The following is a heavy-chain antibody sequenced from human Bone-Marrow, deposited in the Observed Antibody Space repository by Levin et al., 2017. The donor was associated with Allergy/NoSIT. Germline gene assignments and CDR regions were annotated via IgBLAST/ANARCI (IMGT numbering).Heavy chain of an antibody. D-gene: IGHD2-21*02. CDR3: ARWDIVVVTGGYYFYHYHMDV. J-gene: IGHJ6*02. CDR2: INPNSGGT. Sequence: ASVKVSCKTSGYTLTDYYLHWVRQAPGQGLEWMGWINPNSGGTNIAQKFHFRVTMTRDTSINTAYMELIKLRTDDTAMYFCARWDIVVVTGGYYFYHYHMDVWGQGTTVTVSS. V-gene: IGHV1-2*02. CDR1: GYTLTDYY.